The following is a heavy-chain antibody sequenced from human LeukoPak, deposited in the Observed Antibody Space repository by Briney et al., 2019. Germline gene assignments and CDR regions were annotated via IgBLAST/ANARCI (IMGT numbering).Heavy chain of an antibody. CDR1: GYTFTNYG. J-gene: IGHJ4*02. D-gene: IGHD4-23*01. Sequence: ASVKVSCKASGYTFTNYGINWVRQAPGQGLEWVGWISAYNGNTNYAQNLQGRVTMTTDTSTSTAYVELRNLRSDDTAVYYCARVAVAQYYFDYWGQGTLVTVSS. V-gene: IGHV1-18*01. CDR3: ARVAVAQYYFDY. CDR2: ISAYNGNT.